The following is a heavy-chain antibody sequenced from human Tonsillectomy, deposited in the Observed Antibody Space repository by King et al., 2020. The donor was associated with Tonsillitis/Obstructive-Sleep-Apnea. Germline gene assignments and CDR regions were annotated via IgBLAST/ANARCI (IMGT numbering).Heavy chain of an antibody. J-gene: IGHJ4*02. CDR2: MYSGGST. CDR3: ARDSGYCSSTSCGY. D-gene: IGHD2-2*03. CDR1: GFTVSSNY. Sequence: VQLVESGGGLIQPGGSLRLSCAASGFTVSSNYMSWVRQAPGKGLEWVSVMYSGGSTDYADSVKGRFTISRDNSKNTLYLQMNSLRAEDTAVYYCARDSGYCSSTSCGYWGQGTLVTVSS. V-gene: IGHV3-53*01.